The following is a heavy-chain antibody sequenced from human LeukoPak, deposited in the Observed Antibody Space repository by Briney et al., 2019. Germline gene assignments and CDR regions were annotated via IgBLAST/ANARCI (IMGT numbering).Heavy chain of an antibody. D-gene: IGHD2-15*01. CDR3: ARDRYCSGGSCRGNFDY. V-gene: IGHV3-21*01. CDR1: GFTFSSFS. Sequence: GGSLRLSCAASGFTFSSFSMNWVRQAPGKGLEWVSSISSGSSYIYYADSVKGRFTISRDNAKNSLYLQMNSLRAEDTAVYYCARDRYCSGGSCRGNFDYWGQGTLVTVSS. CDR2: ISSGSSYI. J-gene: IGHJ4*02.